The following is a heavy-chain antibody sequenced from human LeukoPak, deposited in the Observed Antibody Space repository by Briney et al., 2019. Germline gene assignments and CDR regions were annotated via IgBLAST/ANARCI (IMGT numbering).Heavy chain of an antibody. CDR2: ISGSGGST. V-gene: IGHV3-23*01. J-gene: IGHJ6*02. CDR1: GFTFSSYA. D-gene: IGHD3-10*01. CDR3: AKRMVRGVMYGMDV. Sequence: GGSLRLFCAASGFTFSSYAMSWVRQAPGKGLEWVSAISGSGGSTYYADSVKGRFTISRDNSKNTLYLQMNSLRAEDTAVYYCAKRMVRGVMYGMDVWGQGTTVTVSS.